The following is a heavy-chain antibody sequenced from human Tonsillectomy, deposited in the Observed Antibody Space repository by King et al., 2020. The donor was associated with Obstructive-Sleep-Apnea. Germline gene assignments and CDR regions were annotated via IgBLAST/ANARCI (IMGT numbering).Heavy chain of an antibody. CDR2: LYIIGRT. Sequence: QLQESGPVLVKPSETLSLTCTVSGDSINSGSNYWGWILQPPGKGLECIGSLYIIGRTYKNPSLKSRVTISVDTSKNHFSLRSRSVTAADTAVYYCARHHGSVTTYFDYWGQENLVTVSS. CDR1: GDSINSGSNY. CDR3: ARHHGSVTTYFDY. V-gene: IGHV4-39*01. J-gene: IGHJ4*02. D-gene: IGHD4-17*01.